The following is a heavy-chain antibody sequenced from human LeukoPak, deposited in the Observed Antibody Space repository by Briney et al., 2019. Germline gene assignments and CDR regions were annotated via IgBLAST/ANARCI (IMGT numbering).Heavy chain of an antibody. CDR1: GYTFTSYD. V-gene: IGHV1-18*04. CDR3: ATSLQIQLPIDH. CDR2: ISAYNGNT. Sequence: ASVKVSCKASGYTFTSYDIRWVRQAPGQGLEWMGLISAYNGNTSYAQKLQGRVTMTTDTSTSTAYMELRSLRSDDTAVYYCATSLQIQLPIDHWGQGALVTVSS. J-gene: IGHJ4*02. D-gene: IGHD2-2*01.